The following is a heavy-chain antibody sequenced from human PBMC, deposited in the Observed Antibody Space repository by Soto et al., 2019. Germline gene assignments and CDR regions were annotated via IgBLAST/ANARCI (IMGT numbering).Heavy chain of an antibody. CDR1: GFAFSSYA. V-gene: IGHV3-23*01. Sequence: GGSLRLSCAASGFAFSSYALNWVRQAPGKGLEWVSTLSSSGGSTYYADSVKGRFTMSRDNSKNTVYLQMNSLRAEDTALYYCAKDKGSSRFYGLDVWGPGTTATVSS. J-gene: IGHJ6*02. CDR2: LSSSGGST. D-gene: IGHD6-6*01. CDR3: AKDKGSSRFYGLDV.